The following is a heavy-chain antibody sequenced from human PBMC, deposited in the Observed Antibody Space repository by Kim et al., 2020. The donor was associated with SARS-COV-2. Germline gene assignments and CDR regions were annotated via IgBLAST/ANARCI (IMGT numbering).Heavy chain of an antibody. Sequence: ASVKVSCKASGYTFSSYDINWVRQATGQGLEWMGWMNPNSGNTGYAQKFQGRVTMARDASISTVYMELSSLRSEDTAVYYCARGSGSIYDPLTGYYRPPNYFDYWGQGTLVTVSS. CDR1: GYTFSSYD. CDR3: ARGSGSIYDPLTGYYRPPNYFDY. CDR2: MNPNSGNT. D-gene: IGHD3-9*01. V-gene: IGHV1-8*02. J-gene: IGHJ4*02.